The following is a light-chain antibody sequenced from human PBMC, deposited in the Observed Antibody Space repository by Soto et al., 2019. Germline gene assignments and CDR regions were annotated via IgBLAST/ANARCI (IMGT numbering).Light chain of an antibody. CDR2: GAS. CDR3: QQYGSSLWT. Sequence: EIVLTQSPGTLSLSPGERATLSCRASQSVSSSYLAWYQQKPGQGPRLLIYGASSTSTGIPDRFSGSGSGTDFTLTISRQEPEDFAVYYCQQYGSSLWTFGQGTMVEIK. J-gene: IGKJ1*01. CDR1: QSVSSSY. V-gene: IGKV3-20*01.